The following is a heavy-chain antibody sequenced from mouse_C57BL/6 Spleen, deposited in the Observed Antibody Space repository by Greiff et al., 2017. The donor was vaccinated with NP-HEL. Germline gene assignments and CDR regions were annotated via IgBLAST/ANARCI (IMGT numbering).Heavy chain of an antibody. CDR2: ISDGGSYT. CDR3: VRDWGWLRAWFAY. V-gene: IGHV5-4*01. J-gene: IGHJ3*01. D-gene: IGHD2-3*01. CDR1: GFTFSSYA. Sequence: EVQLQESGGGLVKPGGSLKLSCAASGFTFSSYAMSWVRQTPEKRLEWVATISDGGSYTYYPDNVKGRFTIARDNAKNNLYLQMSHLKSEDTAMYDCVRDWGWLRAWFAYWGQGTLVTVSA.